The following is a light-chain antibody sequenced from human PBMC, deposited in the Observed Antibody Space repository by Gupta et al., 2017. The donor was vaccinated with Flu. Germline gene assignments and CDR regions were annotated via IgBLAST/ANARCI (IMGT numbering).Light chain of an antibody. CDR2: DAT. V-gene: IGLV2-14*03. CDR1: SIDVGGTNY. CDR3: RSLTDSRTRV. J-gene: IGLJ1*01. Sequence: QSALTQPASVSGSPGQSITVSCTGTSIDVGGTNYVSWYQHHTGKSPKLMIYDATNRPSGVSHRFSGSKPGNTASLTISGLQAEDEADYYCRSLTDSRTRVFGTGTKVIVL.